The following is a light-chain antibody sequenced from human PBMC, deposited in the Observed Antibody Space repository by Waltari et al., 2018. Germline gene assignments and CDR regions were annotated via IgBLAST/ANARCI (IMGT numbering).Light chain of an antibody. J-gene: IGKJ3*01. V-gene: IGKV1-12*02. CDR2: GAS. CDR3: QQGYNTPFT. Sequence: DIQMTQSPSSLSASVGDKVTITCRASQDIAGYLAWYQQQPGKAHKLLIFGASSLQTGVPSRFRGSGSGTDYSLTISSLQPEDFATYYCQQGYNTPFTFGPGTKLDIK. CDR1: QDIAGY.